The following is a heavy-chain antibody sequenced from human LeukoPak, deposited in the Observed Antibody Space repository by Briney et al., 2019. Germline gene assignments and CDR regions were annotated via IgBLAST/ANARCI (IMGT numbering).Heavy chain of an antibody. CDR1: GYTFTGYY. CDR3: ARVLTRGFDFWSGRVAAFDI. J-gene: IGHJ3*02. D-gene: IGHD3-3*01. V-gene: IGHV1-2*02. Sequence: GASVKVSCKASGYTFTGYYLHWVRQAPGQGLEWMGWINPKSGGTSFAQKFQGRVTMTRDTSTTTAYMELRRLRSDDTNVYYCARVLTRGFDFWSGRVAAFDIWGQGTMVTVSS. CDR2: INPKSGGT.